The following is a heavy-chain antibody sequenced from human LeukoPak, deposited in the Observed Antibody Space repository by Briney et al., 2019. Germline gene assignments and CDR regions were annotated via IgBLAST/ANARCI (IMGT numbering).Heavy chain of an antibody. Sequence: GSLRLPCAAAGFTFSSYAMSWVRQAPGKGLEWVSAISSSGGSTYYADSVKGRFTISRDNSKNTLYLQMNSLRAEDTAVYYCAKWQQQLVNYFDYWGQGTLVTVSS. CDR2: ISSSGGST. CDR3: AKWQQQLVNYFDY. V-gene: IGHV3-23*01. D-gene: IGHD6-13*01. CDR1: GFTFSSYA. J-gene: IGHJ4*02.